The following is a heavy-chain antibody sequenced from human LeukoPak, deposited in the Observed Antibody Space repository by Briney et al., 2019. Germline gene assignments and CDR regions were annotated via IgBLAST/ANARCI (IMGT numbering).Heavy chain of an antibody. Sequence: SETLSLTCTVSGGSISSSSYYWGWIRQPPGKGLEWIGSIYYSGSTYYNPSLKSRVTISVDTSKNQFSLKLSSVTAADTAVYYCARGAYCSGGSCYSLALDYWGQGTLVTVSS. CDR1: GGSISSSSYY. CDR3: ARGAYCSGGSCYSLALDY. CDR2: IYYSGST. J-gene: IGHJ4*02. V-gene: IGHV4-39*07. D-gene: IGHD2-15*01.